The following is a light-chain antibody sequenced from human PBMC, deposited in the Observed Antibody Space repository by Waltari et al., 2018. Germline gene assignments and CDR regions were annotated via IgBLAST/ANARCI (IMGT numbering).Light chain of an antibody. Sequence: DIVMTQSPDSLAVSLGERATINCKSSQSVLYSTNTQSYVAWYQQKPGQPPKLLIYWTSTREAGVPNLFSGSGSGTDFTLTISNLQAEDVAVYYCQQYYSTWTFGQGTKVEIK. J-gene: IGKJ1*01. V-gene: IGKV4-1*01. CDR3: QQYYSTWT. CDR2: WTS. CDR1: QSVLYSTNTQSY.